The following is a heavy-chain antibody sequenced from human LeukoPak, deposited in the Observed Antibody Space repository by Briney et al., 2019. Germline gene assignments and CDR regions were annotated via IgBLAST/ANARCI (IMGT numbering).Heavy chain of an antibody. CDR1: GYSLTKVS. V-gene: IGHV1-24*01. CDR2: FDPDVGER. D-gene: IGHD1-26*01. Sequence: ASVKVSFKVSGYSLTKVSIYWVRQAPGKGLEWMGGFDPDVGERPYAQKFKGRLTMTEDTSTDTAYMELTSLRSDDTAVYYWCTGPWSLVGVSMSSYWGQGTLVTVSS. J-gene: IGHJ4*02. CDR3: CTGPWSLVGVSMSSY.